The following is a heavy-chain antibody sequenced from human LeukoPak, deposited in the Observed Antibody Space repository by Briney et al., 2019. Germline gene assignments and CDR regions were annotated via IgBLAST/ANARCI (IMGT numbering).Heavy chain of an antibody. Sequence: GGSLRLSCAASGFTVSSNYMSWVRQAPGEGLEWVSVIYSGGSTYYADSVKGRFTISRDNSKNTLYLQMNSLRAEDTAVYYCARDYNGDYGYFDLWGRGTLVTVSS. CDR3: ARDYNGDYGYFDL. J-gene: IGHJ2*01. CDR1: GFTVSSNY. D-gene: IGHD3-10*01. V-gene: IGHV3-66*02. CDR2: IYSGGST.